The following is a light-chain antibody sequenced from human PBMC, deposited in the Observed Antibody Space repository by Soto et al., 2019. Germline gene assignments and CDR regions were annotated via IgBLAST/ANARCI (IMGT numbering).Light chain of an antibody. CDR2: STS. Sequence: VIWMTPSPSFLSTSGGDRVTVSCRMSQGISSFLAWCQQKPGKAPELLIYSTSTLQTGVPSRLSGSGSGTDFTLTIDCLQSGDCATSDCQQRTFGQGTK. J-gene: IGKJ1*01. CDR3: QQRT. CDR1: QGISSF. V-gene: IGKV1D-8*01.